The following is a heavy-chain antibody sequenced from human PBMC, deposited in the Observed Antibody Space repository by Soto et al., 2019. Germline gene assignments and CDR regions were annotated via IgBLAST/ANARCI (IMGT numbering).Heavy chain of an antibody. D-gene: IGHD3-16*02. V-gene: IGHV3-43*01. Sequence: RDARRAAEFTSDDYTMHWVSKNPGKGLEWVSLISWDGGSTYYADSVKGRFTISRDNSKNSLYLQMNSLRTEDTALYYCAKDMGFLYKGNYRDYDFGLDFWVQGTTVTVSS. CDR3: AKDMGFLYKGNYRDYDFGLDF. CDR1: EFTSDDYT. CDR2: ISWDGGST. J-gene: IGHJ6*02.